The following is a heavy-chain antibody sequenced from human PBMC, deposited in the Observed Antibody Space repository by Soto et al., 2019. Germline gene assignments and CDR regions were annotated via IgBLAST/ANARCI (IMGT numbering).Heavy chain of an antibody. CDR2: ISSSSSYI. Sequence: EVQLVASVGGLVKTGESLRLSCAASGFTFSSYSMNWFRQAPGKGLEWVSSISSSSSYIYYADSVKGRFTISRDNAKNSLYLQMNSLRAEDTAVYYCARGSDSSSSGWFDPWGQGTLVTVSS. CDR3: ARGSDSSSSGWFDP. D-gene: IGHD6-6*01. J-gene: IGHJ5*02. CDR1: GFTFSSYS. V-gene: IGHV3-21*01.